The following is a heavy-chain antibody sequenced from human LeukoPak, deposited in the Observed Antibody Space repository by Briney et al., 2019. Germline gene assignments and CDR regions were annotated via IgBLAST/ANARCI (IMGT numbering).Heavy chain of an antibody. Sequence: ASVKVSCKASGYTFTSYDINWVRQATGQGLEWMGWMDPNSGNTGYAQKFQGRVTLTRDTSISTAYMELSSLRSEDTAVYYCAASTIAAFSDYWGQGTLVTVSS. CDR1: GYTFTSYD. J-gene: IGHJ4*02. CDR3: AASTIAAFSDY. CDR2: MDPNSGNT. V-gene: IGHV1-8*01. D-gene: IGHD6-25*01.